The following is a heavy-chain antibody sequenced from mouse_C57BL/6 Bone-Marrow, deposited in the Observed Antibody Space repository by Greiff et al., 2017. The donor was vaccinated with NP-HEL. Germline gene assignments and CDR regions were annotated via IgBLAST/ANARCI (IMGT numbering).Heavy chain of an antibody. CDR3: VREKGYQFSWYFDV. J-gene: IGHJ1*03. Sequence: EVKLMESGGGLVQPKGSLKLSCAASGFSFNTYAMNWVRQAPGKGLEWVARIRSKSNNYATYYADSVKDRFTISRDDSESMLYLQMNNLKTEDTAMYYCVREKGYQFSWYFDVWGTGTTVTVSS. CDR1: GFSFNTYA. CDR2: IRSKSNNYAT. D-gene: IGHD2-2*01. V-gene: IGHV10-1*01.